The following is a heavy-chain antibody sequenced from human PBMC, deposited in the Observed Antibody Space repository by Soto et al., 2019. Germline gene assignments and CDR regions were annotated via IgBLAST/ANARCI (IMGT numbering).Heavy chain of an antibody. CDR3: ARVDSGYLLVPPVA. J-gene: IGHJ5*02. CDR1: GFTFSSYG. CDR2: ISYDGSNK. D-gene: IGHD5-12*01. V-gene: IGHV3-30*03. Sequence: VRSMRLSCAASGFTFSSYGMHWVRQAPGKGLEWVAVISYDGSNKYYADSVKGRFTISRDNSKNTLYLQMSSLRSEDTAVYYCARVDSGYLLVPPVAWGQGTLVTVSS.